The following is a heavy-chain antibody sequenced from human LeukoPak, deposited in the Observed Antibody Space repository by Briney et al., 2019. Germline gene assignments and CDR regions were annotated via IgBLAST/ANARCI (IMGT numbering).Heavy chain of an antibody. CDR3: AKAGAYCGGDCYSRYFDY. CDR1: GGSISSYY. CDR2: IYYSGST. Sequence: SETLSLTCTVSGGSISSYYWSWIRQPPGKGLEWIGYIYYSGSTNYNPSLKSRVTISVDTSKNQFSLKLSSVTAADTAVYYCAKAGAYCGGDCYSRYFDYWGQGTLVTVSS. J-gene: IGHJ4*02. V-gene: IGHV4-59*01. D-gene: IGHD2-21*02.